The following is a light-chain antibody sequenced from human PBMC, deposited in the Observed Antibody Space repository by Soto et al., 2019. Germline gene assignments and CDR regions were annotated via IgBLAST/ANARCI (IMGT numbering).Light chain of an antibody. V-gene: IGKV3-20*01. Sequence: VMTQSPAPLSVSPGERATLSCRASQSVSSYLAWYQQKPGQAPRLLIYGASSRATGIPDRFSGSGSGTDFTLTISRLEPEDLAVYYCQQYGSSPFGGGTKVDI. CDR1: QSVSSY. CDR3: QQYGSSP. CDR2: GAS. J-gene: IGKJ4*01.